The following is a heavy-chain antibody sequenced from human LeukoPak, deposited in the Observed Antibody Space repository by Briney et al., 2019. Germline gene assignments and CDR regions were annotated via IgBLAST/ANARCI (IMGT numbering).Heavy chain of an antibody. V-gene: IGHV4-59*11. D-gene: IGHD4-17*01. CDR2: TSYIGST. Sequence: NSSETLSLTCTVSGGSFSSHYWSWIRQPPGKGLEWIGYTSYIGSTNYNPSLKSRVTISVDTSKNQFSLKLSSVTAADTAVYYCARDPTTVTKGLDIWGQGTMVTVSS. CDR3: ARDPTTVTKGLDI. J-gene: IGHJ3*02. CDR1: GGSFSSHY.